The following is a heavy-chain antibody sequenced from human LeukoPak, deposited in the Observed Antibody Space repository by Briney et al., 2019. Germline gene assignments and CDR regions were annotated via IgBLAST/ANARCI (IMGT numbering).Heavy chain of an antibody. J-gene: IGHJ4*02. CDR3: AKGGPPTGASPRPWDFNY. CDR1: RFTFSTYG. Sequence: GRSLRLSCAASRFTFSTYGMHWVRQAPGKGLEWVAVISYDGSYKSYADSVKGRFTISRDNSNNTLYLQMNSLRVEDTAVYYCAKGGPPTGASPRPWDFNYWGQGALVTVSS. CDR2: ISYDGSYK. V-gene: IGHV3-30*18. D-gene: IGHD1-26*01.